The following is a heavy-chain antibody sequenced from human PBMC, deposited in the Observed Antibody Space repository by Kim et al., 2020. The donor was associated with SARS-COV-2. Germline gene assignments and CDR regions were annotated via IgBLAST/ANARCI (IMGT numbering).Heavy chain of an antibody. Sequence: GGSLRLSCAASGFTFSSYSMNWVRQAPGKGLEWVSSISSSSSYIYYADSVKGRFTISRDNAKNSLYLQMNSLRAEDTAVYYCARVQEWLDDYYYYGMDVWGQGTTVTVSS. CDR1: GFTFSSYS. CDR2: ISSSSSYI. CDR3: ARVQEWLDDYYYYGMDV. V-gene: IGHV3-21*01. J-gene: IGHJ6*02. D-gene: IGHD6-19*01.